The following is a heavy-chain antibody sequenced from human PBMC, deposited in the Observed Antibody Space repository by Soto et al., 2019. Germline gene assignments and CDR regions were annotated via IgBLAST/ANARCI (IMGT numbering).Heavy chain of an antibody. V-gene: IGHV3-23*01. J-gene: IGHJ6*02. Sequence: PGGSLRLSCAASGFTFSSYAMSWVRQAPGKGLEWVSAISGSGGSTYYADSVKGRFTISRDNSKNTLYLQMNSLRAEDTAVYYCANKWGPTISYYGMDVWGQGTTVTVSS. CDR3: ANKWGPTISYYGMDV. D-gene: IGHD3-3*01. CDR2: ISGSGGST. CDR1: GFTFSSYA.